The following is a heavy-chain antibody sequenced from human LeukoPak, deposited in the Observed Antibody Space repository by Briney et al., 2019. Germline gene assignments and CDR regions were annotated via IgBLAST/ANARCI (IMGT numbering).Heavy chain of an antibody. CDR2: ITGSGALT. CDR1: GFTLSNYA. Sequence: GGSLRLSCAASGFTLSNYAMTWVRQAPGKGLEWVSSITGSGALTYYADSVKGRFTISRDNSKNTLYLQMNSLRPEDTAVYYCAKAAYDSSGSWYYFDYWGQGTLVTVSS. V-gene: IGHV3-23*01. J-gene: IGHJ4*02. D-gene: IGHD3-22*01. CDR3: AKAAYDSSGSWYYFDY.